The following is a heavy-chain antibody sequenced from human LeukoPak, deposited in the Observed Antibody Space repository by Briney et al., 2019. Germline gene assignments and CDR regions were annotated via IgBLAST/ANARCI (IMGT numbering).Heavy chain of an antibody. V-gene: IGHV3-7*01. Sequence: GGSLRLSCAASGFTFSNYWMSWVRQTPGKGLEWVANIKYDGSEKMYLDSVRGRLTIFRDNAKNSLYLQMTSLRVEDTAVYYCARDEGATETTYRFDYWGQGVLVTVSS. CDR3: ARDEGATETTYRFDY. J-gene: IGHJ4*02. CDR2: IKYDGSEK. D-gene: IGHD4-17*01. CDR1: GFTFSNYW.